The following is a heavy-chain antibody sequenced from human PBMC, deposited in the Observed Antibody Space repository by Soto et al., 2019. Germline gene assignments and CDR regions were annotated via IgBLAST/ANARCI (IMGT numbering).Heavy chain of an antibody. CDR3: SYGADYYFDY. D-gene: IGHD4-17*01. CDR1: GLTLTNVF. J-gene: IGHJ4*01. CDR2: IKSNTDGGTT. V-gene: IGHV3-15*07. Sequence: EVQLVESGGGLVKPGESLRLSCAASGLTLTNVFMNWVRQAPGKGLEWVGRIKSNTDGGTTDYAAPVRGRFTISRDDSKSTLYLQMNSLKTEDTAVYYCSYGADYYFDYWGHGTLVTVSS.